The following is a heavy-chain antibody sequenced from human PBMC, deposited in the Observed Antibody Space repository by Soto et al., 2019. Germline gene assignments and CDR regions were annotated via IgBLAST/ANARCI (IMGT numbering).Heavy chain of an antibody. CDR2: ISNDGTNK. CDR1: GFTFSTST. J-gene: IGHJ3*02. V-gene: IGHV3-30-3*01. D-gene: IGHD6-19*01. CDR3: ARENPGAGYAFDI. Sequence: QVHLVESGGGVVQPGRSLRLSCAASGFTFSTSTMHWVRQAPGKGLEWVAVISNDGTNKYYADSVKGRFTISRDNSKNTLYLQMNSLRAEDTALYYCARENPGAGYAFDIWGQMTTVTVSS.